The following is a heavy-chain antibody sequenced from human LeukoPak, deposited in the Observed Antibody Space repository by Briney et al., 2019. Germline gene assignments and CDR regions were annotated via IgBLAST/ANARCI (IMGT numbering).Heavy chain of an antibody. D-gene: IGHD3-22*01. CDR2: INPNSGGT. Sequence: KVSCKASGYTFTSYAMNWVRQAPGQGLEWMGWINPNSGGTNYAQKFQGRVTMTRDTSISTAYMELSRLRSDDTAVYYCAKETYYYDSSGAFDIWGQGTMVTVSS. V-gene: IGHV1-2*02. J-gene: IGHJ3*02. CDR3: AKETYYYDSSGAFDI. CDR1: GYTFTSYA.